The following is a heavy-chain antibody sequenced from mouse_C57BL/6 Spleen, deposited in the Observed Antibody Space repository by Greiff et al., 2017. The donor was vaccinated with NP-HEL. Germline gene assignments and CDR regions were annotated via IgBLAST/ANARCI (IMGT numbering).Heavy chain of an antibody. Sequence: VQLQQPGAELVRPGSSVKLSCKASGYTFTSYWMHWVKQRPIQGLEWIGNIDPSDSATHYNQKFKDKATLTVDKSSSTAYMQLSSLTSEDSAVYYCARREIYYGSSYVDAMDYWGQGTSVTVSS. CDR3: ARREIYYGSSYVDAMDY. J-gene: IGHJ4*01. D-gene: IGHD1-1*01. CDR1: GYTFTSYW. V-gene: IGHV1-52*01. CDR2: IDPSDSAT.